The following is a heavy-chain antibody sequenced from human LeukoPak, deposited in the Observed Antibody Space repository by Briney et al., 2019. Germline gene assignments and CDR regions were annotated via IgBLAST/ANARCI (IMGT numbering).Heavy chain of an antibody. CDR3: ASSLYYFDY. CDR1: GGSFSGYY. V-gene: IGHV4-34*01. CDR2: INHSGST. Sequence: SETLSLTCAVYGGSFSGYYWSWIRQPPRKGLEWIGEINHSGSTNYNPSLKSRVTISVDTSKNQFSLKLSSVTAADTAVYYCASSLYYFDYWGQGTLVTVSS. J-gene: IGHJ4*02.